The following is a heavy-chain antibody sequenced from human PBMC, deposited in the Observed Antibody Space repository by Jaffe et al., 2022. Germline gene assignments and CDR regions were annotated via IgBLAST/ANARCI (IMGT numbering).Heavy chain of an antibody. CDR2: IYTSGST. CDR1: GGSISSGSYY. D-gene: IGHD6-19*01. J-gene: IGHJ4*02. V-gene: IGHV4-61*02. CDR3: ARDTDDSSGWTGGADY. Sequence: QVQLQESGPGLVKPSQTLSLTCTVSGGSISSGSYYWSWIRQPAGKGLEWIGRIYTSGSTNYNPSLKSRVTISVDTSKNQFSLKLSSVTAADTAVYYCARDTDDSSGWTGGADYWGQGTLVTVSS.